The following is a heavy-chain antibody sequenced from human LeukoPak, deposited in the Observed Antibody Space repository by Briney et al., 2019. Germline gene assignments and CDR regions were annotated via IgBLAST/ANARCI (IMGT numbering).Heavy chain of an antibody. Sequence: PGGSLRLSCAASGFTVSSNYMSWVRQAPGEGLEWVSVIYSGGSTYYADSVKGRFTISRDNSKNTLYLQMNSLRAEDTAVYYCARGSTMIVVRGAFDIWGQGTMVTVSS. CDR3: ARGSTMIVVRGAFDI. CDR1: GFTVSSNY. J-gene: IGHJ3*02. D-gene: IGHD3-22*01. V-gene: IGHV3-66*01. CDR2: IYSGGST.